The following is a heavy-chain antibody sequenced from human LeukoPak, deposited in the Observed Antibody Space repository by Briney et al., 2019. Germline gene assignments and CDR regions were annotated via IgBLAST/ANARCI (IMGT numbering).Heavy chain of an antibody. CDR1: VGSISSGGYY. J-gene: IGHJ4*02. D-gene: IGHD2-2*01. CDR3: ARVGSCSSTSCRDY. Sequence: PSETLSLTCTVSVGSISSGGYYWSWIRQPAGKGLEWIGRIFASGSTNYNPSLKSRVTISIDTSKTQFSLNLISVTAADTAVYYCARVGSCSSTSCRDYWGQGTLVTVSS. V-gene: IGHV4-61*02. CDR2: IFASGST.